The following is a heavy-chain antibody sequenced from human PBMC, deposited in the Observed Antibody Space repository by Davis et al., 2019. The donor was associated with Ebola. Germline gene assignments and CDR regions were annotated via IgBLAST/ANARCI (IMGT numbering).Heavy chain of an antibody. J-gene: IGHJ4*02. Sequence: PGGSLRLSCSASGFTFSSYAMHWVRQAPGKGLEWVAVISYDGSNKYYADSVKGRFTISRDNAKNSLYLQMNSLRAEDTAVYYCARDLLGWGKGSPGYWGQGTLVTVSS. D-gene: IGHD6-19*01. CDR3: ARDLLGWGKGSPGY. V-gene: IGHV3-30*04. CDR1: GFTFSSYA. CDR2: ISYDGSNK.